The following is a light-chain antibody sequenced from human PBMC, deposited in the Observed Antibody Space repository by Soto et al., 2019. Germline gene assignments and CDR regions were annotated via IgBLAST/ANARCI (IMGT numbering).Light chain of an antibody. CDR3: QQRSNWPPYT. J-gene: IGKJ2*01. CDR1: QSVSSY. CDR2: DAS. V-gene: IGKV3-11*01. Sequence: EIVLTQSPATLSLSPGERATLSCRARQSVSSYLAWYQQKPGQAPRLLIYDASNRATGIPARFSGSGSVTDFTLTISSLEPEDCAVYYCQQRSNWPPYTFGQGTKLEIK.